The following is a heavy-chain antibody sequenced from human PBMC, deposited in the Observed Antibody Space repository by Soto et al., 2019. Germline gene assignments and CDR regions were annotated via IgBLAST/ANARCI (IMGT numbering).Heavy chain of an antibody. CDR2: INPNSGDT. V-gene: IGHV1-2*02. J-gene: IGHJ6*02. CDR1: GYTFTDSY. D-gene: IGHD2-21*01. Sequence: GASVKVSCKASGYTFTDSYMHWVRQAPGQGLEWMGWINPNSGDTSYEQKFQGRVTMTRDTSISTADMELSRLRSDDTAVYYCALLRLRRDGDNMDVWGQGTPVTVSS. CDR3: ALLRLRRDGDNMDV.